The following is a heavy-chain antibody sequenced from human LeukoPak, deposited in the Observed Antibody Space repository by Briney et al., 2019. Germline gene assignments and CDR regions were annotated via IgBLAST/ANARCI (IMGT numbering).Heavy chain of an antibody. J-gene: IGHJ4*02. CDR3: ARGVEYSSSYDY. D-gene: IGHD6-6*01. Sequence: GASVKVSCKASGYTFTSYDINWVRQATGQGLEWMGWMNPNSGNTGYSQEFQGRVTITRDTSASTAYMELTSLRSEDMAVYYCARGVEYSSSYDYWGQGTLVTVSS. V-gene: IGHV1-8*01. CDR1: GYTFTSYD. CDR2: MNPNSGNT.